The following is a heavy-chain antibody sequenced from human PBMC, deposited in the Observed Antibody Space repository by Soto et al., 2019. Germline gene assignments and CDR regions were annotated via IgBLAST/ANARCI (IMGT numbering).Heavy chain of an antibody. CDR2: IYYSGST. Sequence: SETLSLTCTVSGGSISSSSYYWGWIRQPPGKGLEWIGSIYYSGSTYYNPSLKSRVTISVDTSKNQFSLKLSSVTAADTAVYYCARHHSGYSSGWTNYYYYYGMDVWGQGTTVTVS. V-gene: IGHV4-39*01. CDR1: GGSISSSSYY. CDR3: ARHHSGYSSGWTNYYYYYGMDV. J-gene: IGHJ6*02. D-gene: IGHD6-19*01.